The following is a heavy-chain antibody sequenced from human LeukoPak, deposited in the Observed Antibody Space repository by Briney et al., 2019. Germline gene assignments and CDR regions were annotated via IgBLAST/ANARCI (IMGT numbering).Heavy chain of an antibody. Sequence: SETLSLTCAVSGGSIRGYYWNWIRQPPGKGLEWIGEINQSGSTTYTPSLKSRVTISVDTSKNQFSLKLSSVTATDAAVYYCARSKPEYCSGGNCYAPFDPCGQGTLVTVSS. CDR2: INQSGST. CDR1: GGSIRGYY. D-gene: IGHD2-15*01. J-gene: IGHJ5*02. CDR3: ARSKPEYCSGGNCYAPFDP. V-gene: IGHV4-34*01.